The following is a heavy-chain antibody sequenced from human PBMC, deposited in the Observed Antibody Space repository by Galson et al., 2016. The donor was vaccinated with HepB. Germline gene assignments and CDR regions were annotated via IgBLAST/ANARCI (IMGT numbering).Heavy chain of an antibody. CDR3: AKGLTTAGPHLPIDS. D-gene: IGHD3-22*01. CDR1: GFTFSSYA. J-gene: IGHJ4*02. Sequence: SLRLSCAASGFTFSSYAMSWVRQAPGKGLEWVSAISGSGGSTHYADSVKGRFTISRDNSKNTLFLQMSSLKVDDTAEYFCAKGLTTAGPHLPIDSWGQGTLVTVSS. V-gene: IGHV3-23*01. CDR2: ISGSGGST.